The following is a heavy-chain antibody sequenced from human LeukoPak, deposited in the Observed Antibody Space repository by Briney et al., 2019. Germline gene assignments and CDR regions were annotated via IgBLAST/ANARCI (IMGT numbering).Heavy chain of an antibody. D-gene: IGHD1-26*01. J-gene: IGHJ1*01. CDR1: GFTFSDYY. V-gene: IGHV3-11*06. Sequence: GGSLRLSCAASGFTFSDYYLTWIRQAPGKGLEWVSYISSSSSDTNYADSVRGRFTISRDNANKSLYLQMNSLRDEDTAVYYCARVGATWYFQHSGQGALVTVSS. CDR3: ARVGATWYFQH. CDR2: ISSSSSDT.